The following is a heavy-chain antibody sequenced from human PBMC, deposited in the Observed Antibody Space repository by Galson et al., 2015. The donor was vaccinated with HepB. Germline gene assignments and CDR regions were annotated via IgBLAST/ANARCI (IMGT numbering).Heavy chain of an antibody. CDR3: ATRLLYSGRRTFDY. CDR2: FDPEDGET. CDR1: GYTLTELS. D-gene: IGHD1-26*01. Sequence: SVKVSCKVSGYTLTELSMHWVRQAPGKGLEWMGGFDPEDGETIYAQKFQGRVTMTEDTSTDTAYMELSSLRSEDTAVYYCATRLLYSGRRTFDYWGQGTLVTVSS. V-gene: IGHV1-24*01. J-gene: IGHJ4*02.